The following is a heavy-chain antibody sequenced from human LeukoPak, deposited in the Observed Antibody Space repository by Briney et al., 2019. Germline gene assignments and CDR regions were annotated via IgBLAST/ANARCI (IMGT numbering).Heavy chain of an antibody. CDR3: ARRGHDFGLFDY. CDR2: IYYSGST. D-gene: IGHD3-3*01. J-gene: IGHJ4*02. Sequence: SQTLSLTCTVSGGSISSGGYYWSWIRQHPGKGLEWIGYIYYSGSTYYNPSLKSRVTISVDTSKNQFSLKLSSVTAADTAVYYCARRGHDFGLFDYWGQGTLVTVSS. V-gene: IGHV4-31*03. CDR1: GGSISSGGYY.